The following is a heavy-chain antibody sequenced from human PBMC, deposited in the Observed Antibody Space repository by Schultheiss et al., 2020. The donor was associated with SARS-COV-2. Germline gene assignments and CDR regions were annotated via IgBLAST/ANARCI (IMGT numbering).Heavy chain of an antibody. V-gene: IGHV1-2*02. J-gene: IGHJ4*02. CDR2: INPNSGGT. CDR3: ARASGSYYSDDGAFDY. Sequence: GGSLRLSCKASGYTFPCSSMPWVRQAPGQGLEWMGWINPNSGGTNYAQKFQGRVTMTRDTSISTAYMELSRLRSDDTAVYYCARASGSYYSDDGAFDYWGQGTLVTVSS. D-gene: IGHD1-26*01. CDR1: GYTFPCSS.